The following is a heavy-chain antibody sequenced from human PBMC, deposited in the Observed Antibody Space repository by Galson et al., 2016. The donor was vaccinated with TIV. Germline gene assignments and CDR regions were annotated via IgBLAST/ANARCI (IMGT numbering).Heavy chain of an antibody. V-gene: IGHV2-70*11. CDR2: IDWDDDK. Sequence: PALVKPTQTLTLTCTFSGFSLGTSGMCVSWVRQPPGKALEWLARIDWDDDKYYSISLKTRLTISKDTSKNKVVLMVTDVDPMDAATYFCARTRSAAAGGLDFWGQGTLVTVSS. D-gene: IGHD6-13*01. CDR1: GFSLGTSGMC. J-gene: IGHJ4*02. CDR3: ARTRSAAAGGLDF.